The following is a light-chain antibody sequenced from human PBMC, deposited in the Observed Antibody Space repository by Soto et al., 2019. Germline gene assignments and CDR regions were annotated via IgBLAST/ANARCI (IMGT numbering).Light chain of an antibody. V-gene: IGLV4-60*02. CDR2: LEGSGSY. J-gene: IGLJ2*01. Sequence: QLVLTQSSSASASLGSSVKLTCTLSSGHSSYIIAWHQQQPGKAPRYLMKLEGSGSYNKGSGVPDRFSGSSSGADRYLTIYNLQLEDEANYYSETWDSNTRVFGGGTKLTVL. CDR3: ETWDSNTRV. CDR1: SGHSSYI.